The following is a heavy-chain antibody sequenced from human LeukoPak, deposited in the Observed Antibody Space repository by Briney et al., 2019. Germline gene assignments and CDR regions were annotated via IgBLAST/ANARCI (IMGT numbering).Heavy chain of an antibody. CDR3: ARVSSGGSSGYLFDY. CDR1: GYTFTGYY. V-gene: IGHV1-2*05. J-gene: IGHJ4*02. D-gene: IGHD3-22*01. Sequence: ASVKVSCKASGYTFTGYYMHWVRQAPGQGLEWMGRINPNSGGTNYAQKFQGRVTMTRDTSISTAYMELSRLRSDDTVVYYCARVSSGGSSGYLFDYWGRGTLVTVSS. CDR2: INPNSGGT.